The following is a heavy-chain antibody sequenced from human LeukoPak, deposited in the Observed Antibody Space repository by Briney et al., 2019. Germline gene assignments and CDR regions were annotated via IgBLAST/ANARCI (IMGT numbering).Heavy chain of an antibody. CDR3: ARDYYYDSSGYSTPFDP. J-gene: IGHJ5*02. CDR1: GYTFTSYA. V-gene: IGHV7-4-1*02. D-gene: IGHD3-22*01. CDR2: INTNTGNP. Sequence: ASVKVSCKASGYTFTSYAMNWVRQAPGQGLEWMGWINTNTGNPTYAQGFTGRFVLSLDTSVSTAYLQISSLKAEDTAVYYCARDYYYDSSGYSTPFDPWGQGTLVTVSS.